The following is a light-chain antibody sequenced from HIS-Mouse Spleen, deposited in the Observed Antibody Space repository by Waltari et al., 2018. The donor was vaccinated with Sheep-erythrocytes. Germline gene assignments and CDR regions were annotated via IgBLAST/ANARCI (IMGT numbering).Light chain of an antibody. CDR3: CSYAGSYTFWV. CDR2: DVS. V-gene: IGLV2-11*01. Sequence: QSALTQPRPVSGSPGQSVTISCTGTSSDVGGYNYVSWHPRPPGKAPKPMVYDVSKRPSGVPDRFSGSKSGNTASLTISGLQAEDEADYYCCSYAGSYTFWVFGGGTKLTVL. J-gene: IGLJ3*02. CDR1: SSDVGGYNY.